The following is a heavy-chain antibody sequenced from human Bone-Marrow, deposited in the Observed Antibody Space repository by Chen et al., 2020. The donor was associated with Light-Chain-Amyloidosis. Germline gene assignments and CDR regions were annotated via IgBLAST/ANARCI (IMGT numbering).Heavy chain of an antibody. J-gene: IGHJ4*02. CDR1: GYTFPNYW. CDR3: ARRRDGYNFDY. D-gene: IGHD5-12*01. Sequence: EVQLEQSGPEVKKPGESLKISCKGSGYTFPNYWIGWVRQMPGKGLEWLGVIYPDDSDASYSPSFEGQVTISADKSITTAYLQWRSLKASDTAMYYCARRRDGYNFDYWGRGTLVTVSS. CDR2: IYPDDSDA. V-gene: IGHV5-51*01.